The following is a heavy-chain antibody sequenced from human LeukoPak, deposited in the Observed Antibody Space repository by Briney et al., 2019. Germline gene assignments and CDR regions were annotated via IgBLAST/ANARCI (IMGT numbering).Heavy chain of an antibody. V-gene: IGHV1-3*04. J-gene: IGHJ4*02. CDR3: ARNTETAIPLPYYFDY. CDR1: GYTFTSYY. CDR2: INTGNGNT. D-gene: IGHD2-21*02. Sequence: ASVKVSCKASGYTFTSYYMHWVRQAPGQRLECMGWINTGNGNTKYSQKFQGRVTITRDTSASTAYMDLSSLRSEDTAVYYCARNTETAIPLPYYFDYWGQGTLVTVSS.